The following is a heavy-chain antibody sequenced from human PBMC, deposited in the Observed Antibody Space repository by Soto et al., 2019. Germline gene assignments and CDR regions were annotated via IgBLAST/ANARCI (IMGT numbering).Heavy chain of an antibody. CDR1: GYSFTTYW. CDR3: ARKDIAGNSVDF. V-gene: IGHV5-51*01. CDR2: IYPGDSDT. Sequence: PGESLKISCKASGYSFTTYWIGWVRQMPGKGLEWMGIIYPGDSDTRYSPSFQGQVTISADKSISTAYLQWSSLKASDSAMFYCARKDIAGNSVDFSGQGTLVTVSS. J-gene: IGHJ4*02. D-gene: IGHD6-13*01.